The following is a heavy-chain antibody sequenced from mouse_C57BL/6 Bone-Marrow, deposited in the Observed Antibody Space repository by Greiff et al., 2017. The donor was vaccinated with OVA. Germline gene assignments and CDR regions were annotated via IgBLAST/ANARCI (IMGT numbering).Heavy chain of an antibody. CDR3: ASHNYFIYFDY. CDR2: IRNKANGYTT. V-gene: IGHV7-3*01. Sequence: EVKLMESGGGLVQPGGSLSLSCAASGFTFTDYYMSWVRQPPGKALEWLGFIRNKANGYTTEYSASVKGRFTISRDNSQSILYLQMNALRAEDSATYYCASHNYFIYFDYWGQGTTLTVSS. CDR1: GFTFTDYY. J-gene: IGHJ2*01. D-gene: IGHD1-1*01.